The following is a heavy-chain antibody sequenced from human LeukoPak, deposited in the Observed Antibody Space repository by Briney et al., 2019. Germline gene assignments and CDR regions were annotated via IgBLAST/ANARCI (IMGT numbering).Heavy chain of an antibody. D-gene: IGHD3-10*01. CDR3: ARGAGSALLWFGELWHYYYYGMDV. CDR1: GGSISSYY. CDR2: IYTSGST. V-gene: IGHV4-4*07. J-gene: IGHJ6*02. Sequence: PETLSLTCTVSGGSISSYYWSWIRQPAGKGLEWIGRIYTSGSTNYNPSLKSRVPMSVDTSKNQFSVKLSSVTAADTAVYYCARGAGSALLWFGELWHYYYYGMDVWGQGTTVTVSS.